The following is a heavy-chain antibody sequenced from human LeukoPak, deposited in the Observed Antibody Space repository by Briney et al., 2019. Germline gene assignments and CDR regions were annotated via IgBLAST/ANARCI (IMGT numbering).Heavy chain of an antibody. D-gene: IGHD5-24*01. CDR3: ARGWLHLNWFDP. CDR1: GGTFISYA. CDR2: IIPIFGAA. J-gene: IGHJ5*02. Sequence: SVKVSCKASGGTFISYAISWVRQAPGQRLEWMGGIIPIFGAANYAQKFQGRVTITTDESTSTAYMELSSLRSEDTAVYYCARGWLHLNWFDPWGQGTLVTVSS. V-gene: IGHV1-69*05.